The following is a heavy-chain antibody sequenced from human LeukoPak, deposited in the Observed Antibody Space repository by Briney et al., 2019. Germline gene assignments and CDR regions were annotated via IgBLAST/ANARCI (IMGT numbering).Heavy chain of an antibody. D-gene: IGHD3-3*01. CDR3: ARDYDFWSGYANYFDY. V-gene: IGHV3-30*04. CDR1: GFTFSSYA. CDR2: ISYDGSNK. Sequence: GGSLRLSCAASGFTFSSYAMHWVRQAPGKGLEWVAVISYDGSNKYYADSVKGRFTISRDNSKNTLYLQMNSLRAEDTAVYYCARDYDFWSGYANYFDYWGQGTLVTVSS. J-gene: IGHJ4*02.